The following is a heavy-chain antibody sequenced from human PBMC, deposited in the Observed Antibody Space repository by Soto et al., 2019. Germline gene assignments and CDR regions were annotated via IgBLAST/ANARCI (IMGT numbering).Heavy chain of an antibody. V-gene: IGHV3-23*01. CDR3: ATRSSGWYFDY. CDR1: GFTFSSYA. CDR2: ISGSGGST. D-gene: IGHD6-19*01. J-gene: IGHJ4*02. Sequence: EVQLLESGGGLVQPGGSLRLSCAASGFTFSSYAMNWVRQGPGKGLEWVSVISGSGGSTYYAVSVKGRFTISRDKSKTPLSLQMNSLRAEDTAVYYCATRSSGWYFDYWGQGTLVTVSS.